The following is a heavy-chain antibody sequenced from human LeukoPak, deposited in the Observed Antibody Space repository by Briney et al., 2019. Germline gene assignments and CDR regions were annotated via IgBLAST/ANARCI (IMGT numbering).Heavy chain of an antibody. J-gene: IGHJ5*02. Sequence: GASVKVSCKASGYTFTGYYMHWVRQAPGQGLEWMGWINPNSGGTNYAQKFQGRVTMTRDTSTSTVYMELSSLRSEGTAVYYCARAPGIAELGISWFDPWGQGTLVTVSS. CDR1: GYTFTGYY. V-gene: IGHV1-2*02. CDR3: ARAPGIAELGISWFDP. CDR2: INPNSGGT. D-gene: IGHD6-13*01.